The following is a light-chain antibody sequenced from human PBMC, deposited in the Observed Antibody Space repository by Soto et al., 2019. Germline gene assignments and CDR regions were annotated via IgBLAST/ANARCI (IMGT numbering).Light chain of an antibody. CDR3: CSYAGSFLKV. CDR2: DVR. Sequence: QSALTQPLSVSGSPGQSVTISCTGTSSDVGGYNDVSWYQQHPGKAPKLMISDVRKRPSGVPDRFSGSKSGNTASLTISGLQAEDEADYYCCSYAGSFLKVFGTGTKVTVL. V-gene: IGLV2-11*01. CDR1: SSDVGGYND. J-gene: IGLJ1*01.